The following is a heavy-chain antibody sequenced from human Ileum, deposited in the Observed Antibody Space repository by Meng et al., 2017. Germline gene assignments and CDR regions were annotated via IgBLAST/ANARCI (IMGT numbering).Heavy chain of an antibody. J-gene: IGHJ5*02. CDR3: ARASYSGSCRSEWFDP. V-gene: IGHV4-38-2*02. CDR1: GYSISSGYY. Sequence: SETLSLTCTVSGYSISSGYYWGWIRQPPGKGLEWIGSIYHSGSTYYNPSLKSRVTISVDTSKNQFSLKLSSVTAADTAVYYCARASYSGSCRSEWFDPWGQGTLVTVSS. CDR2: IYHSGST. D-gene: IGHD1-26*01.